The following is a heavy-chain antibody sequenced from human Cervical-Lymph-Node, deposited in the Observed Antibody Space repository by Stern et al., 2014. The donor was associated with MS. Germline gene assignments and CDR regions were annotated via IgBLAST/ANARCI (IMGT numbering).Heavy chain of an antibody. CDR2: ISYNGNLR. D-gene: IGHD4-17*01. Sequence: MQLVESGGGVVQPGRSLRLSCVVSGFTFSNYGMHWVRQAPGKGLEWVAIISYNGNLRYYSDSVKGRFTISRDNSKTTLYLEMNSLIGEDTAVYYCARDMTTVTAFDYWGQGTPVTVSS. CDR1: GFTFSNYG. J-gene: IGHJ4*02. CDR3: ARDMTTVTAFDY. V-gene: IGHV3-30*03.